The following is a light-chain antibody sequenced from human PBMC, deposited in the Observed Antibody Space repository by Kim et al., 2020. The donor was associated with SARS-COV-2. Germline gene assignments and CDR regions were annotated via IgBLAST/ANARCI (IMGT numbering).Light chain of an antibody. CDR1: QRISSY. Sequence: ATVGDSVTITCPASQRISSYLNWYQQKPGKAPKLLIYAASSLQSGVPSRFSGSASGTDFTLTISSLQPEDFATYYCQQSYSSPRTFGQGTKVDIK. CDR2: AAS. V-gene: IGKV1-39*01. CDR3: QQSYSSPRT. J-gene: IGKJ1*01.